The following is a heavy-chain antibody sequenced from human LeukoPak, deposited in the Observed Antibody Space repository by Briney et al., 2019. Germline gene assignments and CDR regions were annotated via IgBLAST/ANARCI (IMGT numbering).Heavy chain of an antibody. V-gene: IGHV4-59*01. J-gene: IGHJ3*01. Sequence: SETLSLTCTFSGDSFGVFYWSWIRQPPGKGLEWIGCIYNSGSTYYSPSLKSRVTISIDTSKTQFSLNLTSVSAADTAVYYCARAPYSLLTDSPASGFHVWGQGTLVAVSS. CDR1: GDSFGVFY. CDR3: ARAPYSLLTDSPASGFHV. D-gene: IGHD3-9*01. CDR2: IYNSGST.